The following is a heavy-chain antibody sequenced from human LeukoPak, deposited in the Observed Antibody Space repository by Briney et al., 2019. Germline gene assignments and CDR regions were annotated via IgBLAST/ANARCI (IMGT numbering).Heavy chain of an antibody. V-gene: IGHV3-74*03. CDR1: GFSFKNCW. CDR3: ARGRDGYNGDY. D-gene: IGHD5-24*01. Sequence: GGSLRLSCAASGFSFKNCWMHWVRQAPGKGLEWVSRIDNDGNTKYADSVKGRFTISRDNAKNTLYLQMDSLRAEDTAVYYCARGRDGYNGDYWGQGTLVTVSS. CDR2: IDNDGNT. J-gene: IGHJ4*02.